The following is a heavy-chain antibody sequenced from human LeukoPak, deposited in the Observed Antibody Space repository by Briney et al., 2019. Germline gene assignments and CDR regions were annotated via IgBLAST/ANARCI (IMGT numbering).Heavy chain of an antibody. CDR3: AKTYYYDSSGSTQHFDY. V-gene: IGHV3-74*01. Sequence: PGGSLRLSCAAFGFTFSSYWMHWARQAPGKGLVWVSRINSDGSSTTYADSVKGRFTISRDNAKNTLYLQMNSLRAEDTAVYYCAKTYYYDSSGSTQHFDYWGQGTLVTVSS. D-gene: IGHD3-22*01. CDR2: INSDGSST. J-gene: IGHJ4*02. CDR1: GFTFSSYW.